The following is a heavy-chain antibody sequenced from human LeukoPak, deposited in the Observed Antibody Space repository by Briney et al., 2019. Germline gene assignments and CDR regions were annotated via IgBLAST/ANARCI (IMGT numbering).Heavy chain of an antibody. Sequence: GESLKISCKGSGYSFTSYWIGWVRQMPGKGLEWMGIIYPGDSDTRDSPSFQGQVTISADKSISTAYLQWRSLKASDTAMYYCARRVEMATTGNYYYYYMDVWGKGTTVTVSS. J-gene: IGHJ6*03. CDR1: GYSFTSYW. D-gene: IGHD5-24*01. CDR3: ARRVEMATTGNYYYYYMDV. V-gene: IGHV5-51*01. CDR2: IYPGDSDT.